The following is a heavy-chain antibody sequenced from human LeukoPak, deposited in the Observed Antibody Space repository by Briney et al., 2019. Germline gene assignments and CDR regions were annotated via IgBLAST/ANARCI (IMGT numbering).Heavy chain of an antibody. CDR2: IYYSGST. CDR3: ARGRYYDSSGPFDY. V-gene: IGHV4-59*01. J-gene: IGHJ4*02. CDR1: GGSISSYY. Sequence: SETLSLTCTVSGGSISSYYWCWIRQPPGKGLEWIGYIYYSGSTNYNPSLKSRVTISVDTSKNQFSLKLSSVTAADTAVYYCARGRYYDSSGPFDYWGQGTLVTVSS. D-gene: IGHD3-22*01.